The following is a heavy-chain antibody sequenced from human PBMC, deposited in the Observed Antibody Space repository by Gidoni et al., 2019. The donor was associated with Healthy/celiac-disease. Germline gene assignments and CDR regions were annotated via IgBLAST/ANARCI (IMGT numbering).Heavy chain of an antibody. V-gene: IGHV4-59*01. D-gene: IGHD3-10*01. CDR1: GGPISSYY. J-gene: IGHJ6*02. CDR2: IYYSGST. CDR3: ARVPYGSGSYGNGYYGMDV. Sequence: QVQLQESGPGLVKPSETLSLTCTVSGGPISSYYWSWIRQPPGKGLEWIGYIYYSGSTNYNPSHKSRVTISVDTSKNQFSLKLSFVTAADTAVYYCARVPYGSGSYGNGYYGMDVWGQGTTVTVSS.